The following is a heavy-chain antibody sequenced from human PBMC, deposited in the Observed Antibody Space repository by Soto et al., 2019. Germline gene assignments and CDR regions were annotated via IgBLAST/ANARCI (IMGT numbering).Heavy chain of an antibody. CDR3: ARLYYYDSSGFSAPFDAFDI. D-gene: IGHD3-22*01. V-gene: IGHV3-23*01. J-gene: IGHJ3*02. Sequence: PGGSLRLSCAASGFTFSSYAMSWVRQAPGKGLEWVSAINGSGGSTGYADSVKGRFTISRDNAKNSLYLQMNSLRAEDTALYYCARLYYYDSSGFSAPFDAFDIWGQGTMVTVSS. CDR2: INGSGGST. CDR1: GFTFSSYA.